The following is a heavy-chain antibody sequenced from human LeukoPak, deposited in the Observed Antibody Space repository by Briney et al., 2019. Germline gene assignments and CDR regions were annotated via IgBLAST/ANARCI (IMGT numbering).Heavy chain of an antibody. CDR2: ISSSSSYI. D-gene: IGHD5-18*01. CDR3: ARDGDSYGYLGNFDY. Sequence: GGSLRLSCAASGFTFSSYSMNWVRQAPGKGLEWVSSISSSSSYIYYADSVKGRFTISRDNAKNSLYLQMNSLRAEDAAVYYCARDGDSYGYLGNFDYWGQGTLVTVSS. CDR1: GFTFSSYS. V-gene: IGHV3-21*01. J-gene: IGHJ4*02.